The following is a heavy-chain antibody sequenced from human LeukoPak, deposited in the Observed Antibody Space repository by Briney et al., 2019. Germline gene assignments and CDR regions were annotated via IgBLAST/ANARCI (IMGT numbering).Heavy chain of an antibody. V-gene: IGHV3-7*01. CDR3: ARSIAAAGSR. D-gene: IGHD6-13*01. CDR1: GFTFSSYW. J-gene: IGHJ4*02. CDR2: IKQDGSEI. Sequence: GGSLRLSCAASGFTFSSYWMTWVRQAPGKGLERVANIKQDGSEIYYVDSVKGRFTISRDNAKSSLYLQMNSLRAEDTAVYFCARSIAAAGSRWGQGTLVTVSS.